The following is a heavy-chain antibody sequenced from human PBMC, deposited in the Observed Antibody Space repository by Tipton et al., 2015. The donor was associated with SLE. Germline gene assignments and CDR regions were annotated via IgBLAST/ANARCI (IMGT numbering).Heavy chain of an antibody. V-gene: IGHV4-39*07. CDR2: IYYSGST. Sequence: SLTCTVSGGSISSSSYYWGWIRQPPGKGLEWIGSIYYSGSTYYNPSLKSRVTISVDTSKNQFSLKLSSVTASDTAVYYCARGDAGRSDYWGQGTLVTVSS. J-gene: IGHJ4*02. CDR1: GGSISSSSYY. D-gene: IGHD3-10*01. CDR3: ARGDAGRSDY.